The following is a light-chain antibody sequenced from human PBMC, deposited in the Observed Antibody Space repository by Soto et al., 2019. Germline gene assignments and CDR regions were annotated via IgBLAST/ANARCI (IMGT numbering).Light chain of an antibody. V-gene: IGLV2-23*02. J-gene: IGLJ2*01. CDR3: CSYAGVTTLV. CDR2: DVS. CDR1: SSDVGSYNL. Sequence: QTASVSGSPGQSITISCTGTSSDVGSYNLVSWYQQHPGKAPKIMIFDVSERPSGVSTRFSGSKSGNTASLTISGLQAEDEADYYCCSYAGVTTLVFGGGTKLTVL.